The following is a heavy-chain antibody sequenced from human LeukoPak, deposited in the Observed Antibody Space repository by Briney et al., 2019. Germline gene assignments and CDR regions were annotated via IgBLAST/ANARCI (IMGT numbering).Heavy chain of an antibody. CDR1: GFTFSSYA. Sequence: GGSLKLSFATSGFTFSSYAMSRVRPAPGKGLEWGSAISGSGGSTYYADSVKGRFTISRDNSKNTLYLQMNSLRAEDTAVYYCATKPTTKHFDYWGQGTLVTVSS. D-gene: IGHD1-7*01. CDR3: ATKPTTKHFDY. J-gene: IGHJ4*02. CDR2: ISGSGGST. V-gene: IGHV3-23*01.